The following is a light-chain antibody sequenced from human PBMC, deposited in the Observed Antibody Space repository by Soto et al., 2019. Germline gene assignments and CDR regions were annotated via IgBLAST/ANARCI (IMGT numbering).Light chain of an antibody. CDR3: LQDYNFPYT. CDR1: QGIGND. V-gene: IGKV1-6*01. Sequence: ALQMTQSPSSLSASVGDRVTITCRASQGIGNDVAWYQQRPGKAPKLLIYAASSLQSGVPSRFSGSGSGTDFTFTISSLQPEDFATYYCLQDYNFPYTFGQGTKLEIK. CDR2: AAS. J-gene: IGKJ2*01.